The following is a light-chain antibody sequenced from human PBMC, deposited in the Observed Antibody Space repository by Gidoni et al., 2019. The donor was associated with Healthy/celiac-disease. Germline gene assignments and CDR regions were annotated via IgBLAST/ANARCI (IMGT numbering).Light chain of an antibody. CDR2: AAS. CDR1: QGISIY. J-gene: IGKJ1*01. V-gene: IGKV1-27*01. Sequence: DIQLTQSPSSLSASVGDRVTITCRASQGISIYLAWYQQKPGTVPKPLIYAASTLQSGVQARFRCSGAGTDFTLTISSLQPEDVATYYCQKYNSAPRTFGQGTKVEIK. CDR3: QKYNSAPRT.